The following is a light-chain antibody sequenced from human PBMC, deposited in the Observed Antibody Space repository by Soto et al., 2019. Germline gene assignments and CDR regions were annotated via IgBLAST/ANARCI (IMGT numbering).Light chain of an antibody. V-gene: IGLV2-14*01. Sequence: QSALTQPASVSGSPGQSITISCTGTSSDIGSYNSFSWYQQHPGKAPKLIIHDVSNRPSGVAYRFSGSKSGNTASLSISGLQIEDEADYYFSSYTGRSNLVVFRGRTKVTVL. CDR1: SSDIGSYNS. CDR3: SSYTGRSNLVV. J-gene: IGLJ2*01. CDR2: DVS.